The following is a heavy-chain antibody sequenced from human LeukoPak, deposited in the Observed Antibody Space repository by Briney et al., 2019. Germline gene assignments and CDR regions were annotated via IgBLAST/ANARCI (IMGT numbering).Heavy chain of an antibody. Sequence: SETLSLTCAVYGGSLSAYYWTWIRQPPGKGLEWIGEINHGGSTNYNPSLKSRVAISKDTFKNQFSLKLSSVTAADTAVYYCARRGRSSSFFDYWGQGTLVTVSS. CDR3: ARRGRSSSFFDY. CDR1: GGSLSAYY. J-gene: IGHJ4*02. CDR2: INHGGST. V-gene: IGHV4-34*01. D-gene: IGHD6-13*01.